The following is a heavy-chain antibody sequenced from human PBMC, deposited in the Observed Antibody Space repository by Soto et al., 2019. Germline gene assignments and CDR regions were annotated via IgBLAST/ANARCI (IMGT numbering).Heavy chain of an antibody. Sequence: GASVKVSCKASGYTFTTYDMHWVRQAPGQRLEWMGWVNTGNGNTAYSQKFQGRVTITRDTSASTGYMELSSLSSEDMAVYYCAVGPASGEFDYWGQGTLVTVSS. D-gene: IGHD3-3*01. CDR2: VNTGNGNT. CDR1: GYTFTTYD. V-gene: IGHV1-3*04. CDR3: AVGPASGEFDY. J-gene: IGHJ4*02.